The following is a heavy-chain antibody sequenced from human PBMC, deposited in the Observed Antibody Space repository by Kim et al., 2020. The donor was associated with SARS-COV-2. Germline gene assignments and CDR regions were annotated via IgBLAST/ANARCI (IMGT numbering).Heavy chain of an antibody. CDR3: ARRDSYGYRFGY. V-gene: IGHV4-39*01. D-gene: IGHD5-18*01. J-gene: IGHJ4*02. Sequence: YSNPPLKSRVTISVDTPKNQFTLKPSSVTAADTAVYYCARRDSYGYRFGYWGQGTLVTVSS.